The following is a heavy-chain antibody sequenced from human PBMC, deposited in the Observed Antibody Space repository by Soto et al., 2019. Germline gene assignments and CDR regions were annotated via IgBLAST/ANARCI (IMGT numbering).Heavy chain of an antibody. J-gene: IGHJ3*01. V-gene: IGHV3-23*01. Sequence: GPLLESGGCMVQPGGSLRLSCAASGFTFSSFAMNWVRLPPGRGLEWVAAVTSSASSTHYADSVKGRFTISRDNSKNTLYLQMNSLRADDTAVYYCAKGGAVLLDPFDVWGQGTMVTVSS. CDR2: VTSSASST. CDR3: AKGGAVLLDPFDV. CDR1: GFTFSSFA. D-gene: IGHD1-26*01.